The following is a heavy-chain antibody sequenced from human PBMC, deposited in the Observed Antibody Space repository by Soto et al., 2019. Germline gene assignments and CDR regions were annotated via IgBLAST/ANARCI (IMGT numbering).Heavy chain of an antibody. CDR2: IYYSGST. J-gene: IGHJ4*02. V-gene: IGHV4-59*01. D-gene: IGHD6-6*01. CDR1: GGSISSYY. Sequence: QVQLQESGPGLVKPSETLSLTCTVSGGSISSYYWSWIRQPPGKGLEWIGYIYYSGSTNYNPPLKSRVTKSVDTSKNQFSLKLSSVTAADTAVYYCARTRERLDSSSGFDYWGQGTLVTVSS. CDR3: ARTRERLDSSSGFDY.